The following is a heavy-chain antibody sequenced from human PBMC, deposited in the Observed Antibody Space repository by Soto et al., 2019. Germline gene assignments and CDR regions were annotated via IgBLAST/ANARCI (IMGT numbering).Heavy chain of an antibody. CDR2: INHSGST. CDR3: ARQTDSYYTFDAFDI. J-gene: IGHJ3*02. Sequence: ASETLSLTCAVYGGSFSGYYWTWIRQPPGTGLEWIGEINHSGSTNYNPSLESRVTISVDTSKNQFSLKLSSVTAADTAVYYCARQTDSYYTFDAFDIWGQGTMVTVSS. V-gene: IGHV4-34*01. CDR1: GGSFSGYY. D-gene: IGHD3-22*01.